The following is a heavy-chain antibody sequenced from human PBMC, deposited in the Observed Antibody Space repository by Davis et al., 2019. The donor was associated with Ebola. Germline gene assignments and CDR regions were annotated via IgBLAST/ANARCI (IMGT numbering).Heavy chain of an antibody. Sequence: ESLKISCVTSGFTFSDYWMSWVRQPPGKGLEWIGEINHSGSTNYNPSLKSRVTISVDTSKNQFSLKLSSVTAADTAVYYCARLLATVNHYFDYWGQGTLVTVSS. CDR2: INHSGST. CDR3: ARLLATVNHYFDY. CDR1: GFTFSDYW. D-gene: IGHD4-17*01. V-gene: IGHV4-34*01. J-gene: IGHJ4*02.